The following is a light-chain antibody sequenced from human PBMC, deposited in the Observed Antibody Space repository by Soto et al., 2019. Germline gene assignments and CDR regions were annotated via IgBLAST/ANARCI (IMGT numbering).Light chain of an antibody. Sequence: SVLTQPASVSGSPGQSITISCTGSSSDVGAYTSVSWYQQHPGKAPKLMIYEVSNRPSGVSRRFSGSKSGNTASLTISGLQAEDEAHYYCCSYAGDYSYVFGTGTKVTVL. CDR3: CSYAGDYSYV. CDR1: SSDVGAYTS. J-gene: IGLJ1*01. V-gene: IGLV2-14*01. CDR2: EVS.